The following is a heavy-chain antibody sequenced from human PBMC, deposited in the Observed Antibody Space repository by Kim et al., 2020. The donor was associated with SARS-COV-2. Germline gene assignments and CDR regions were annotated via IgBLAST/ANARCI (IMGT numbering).Heavy chain of an antibody. CDR3: VRVARGLQLSFDY. D-gene: IGHD4-4*01. CDR2: IRNKANSYTT. V-gene: IGHV3-72*01. CDR1: GFTFSDHY. Sequence: GGSLRLSCAASGFTFSDHYMDWVRQAPGKGLEWVGRIRNKANSYTTEYAASVKGRLGISRDDSKNSLYLQMDSLKTEDTAVYYCVRVARGLQLSFDYWG. J-gene: IGHJ4*01.